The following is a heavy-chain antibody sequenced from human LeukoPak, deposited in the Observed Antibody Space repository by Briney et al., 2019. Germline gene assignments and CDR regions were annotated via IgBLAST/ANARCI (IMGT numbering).Heavy chain of an antibody. J-gene: IGHJ6*03. D-gene: IGHD3-10*01. Sequence: SVKVSCKASGGTFSSYAISWVRQAPGQGLEWMGGIIPIFGTANYAQKFQGRVTITADKSTSTAYMELSSLRSEDTAVYYCARIGDYYGSGNYYMDVWGKGTTVTISS. CDR2: IIPIFGTA. V-gene: IGHV1-69*06. CDR3: ARIGDYYGSGNYYMDV. CDR1: GGTFSSYA.